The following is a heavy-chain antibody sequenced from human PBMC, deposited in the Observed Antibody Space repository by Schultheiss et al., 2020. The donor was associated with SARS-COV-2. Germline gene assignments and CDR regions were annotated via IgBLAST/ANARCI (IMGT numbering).Heavy chain of an antibody. D-gene: IGHD3-22*01. Sequence: GGSLRLSCAASGFTFSNAWMNWVRQAPGKGLEWVGRIKSKTDGGTTDYAAPVKGRFAISRDDSKNTLYLQMNSLKTEDTAVYYCTRVSGYSYYYGMDVWGQGTTVTVSS. V-gene: IGHV3-15*07. CDR3: TRVSGYSYYYGMDV. CDR1: GFTFSNAW. CDR2: IKSKTDGGTT. J-gene: IGHJ6*02.